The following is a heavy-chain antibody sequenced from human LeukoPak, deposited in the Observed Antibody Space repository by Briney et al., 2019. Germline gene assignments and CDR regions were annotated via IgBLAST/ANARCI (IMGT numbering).Heavy chain of an antibody. CDR2: ISSSSSYI. D-gene: IGHD1-7*01. CDR3: ARELTGTASLLYYYYYGMDV. CDR1: GFTFSSYS. Sequence: GGSLRLSCAASGFTFSSYSMNWVRQAPGKGLEWVSSISSSSSYIYYADSVKGRFTISRDNAKNSLYLQMNSLRAEDTAVYYCARELTGTASLLYYYYYGMDVWGQGTTVTVSS. J-gene: IGHJ6*02. V-gene: IGHV3-21*04.